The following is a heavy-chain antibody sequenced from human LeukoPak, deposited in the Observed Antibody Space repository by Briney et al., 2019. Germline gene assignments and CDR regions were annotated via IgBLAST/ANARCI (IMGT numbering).Heavy chain of an antibody. J-gene: IGHJ4*02. CDR2: IYYSGST. CDR3: ARAFSSSSFYFDY. CDR1: GGSISSYY. Sequence: PSETLSLTCTVSGGSISSYYWNWIRQPPGKGLEWIGYIYYSGSTNYNPSLKSRVTISGDTSKNQFSLKLSSVTAADTAVYYCARAFSSSSFYFDYWVQGTLVTVSS. V-gene: IGHV4-59*01. D-gene: IGHD6-6*01.